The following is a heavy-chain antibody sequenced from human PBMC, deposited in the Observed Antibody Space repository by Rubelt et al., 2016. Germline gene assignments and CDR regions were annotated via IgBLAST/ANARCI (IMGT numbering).Heavy chain of an antibody. CDR1: GFIFSDYT. V-gene: IGHV3-48*02. D-gene: IGHD5-18*01. Sequence: GGSLRLSCAASGFIFSDYTMNWVRQAPGKGLEWISYISSSGSTIYYADSVKGRFTISRDNAKNSLYLQMNSLRDEDTAVYYFTRAVHTAVPSPFWYFDFWGQGTLVTVSS. CDR3: TRAVHTAVPSPFWYFDF. J-gene: IGHJ4*02. CDR2: ISSSGSTI.